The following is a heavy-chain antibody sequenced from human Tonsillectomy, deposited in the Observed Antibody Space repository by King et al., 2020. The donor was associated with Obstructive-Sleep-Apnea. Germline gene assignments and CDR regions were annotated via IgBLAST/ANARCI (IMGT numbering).Heavy chain of an antibody. CDR1: GYSISSGYY. V-gene: IGHV4-38-2*02. Sequence: VQLQESGPGLVKSSETLSLTCTVSGYSISSGYYWGWIRQPPGKGLEWSGSIYHSGSTYYNSSLKGRVTISVDTSKNQLSLKLRSVTAADTAMYYCARTSGSYWVFDYWGRGILVTVSS. CDR2: IYHSGST. J-gene: IGHJ4*02. CDR3: ARTSGSYWVFDY. D-gene: IGHD1-26*01.